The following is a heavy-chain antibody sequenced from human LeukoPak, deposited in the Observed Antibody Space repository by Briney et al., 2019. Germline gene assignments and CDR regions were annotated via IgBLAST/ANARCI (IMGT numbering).Heavy chain of an antibody. V-gene: IGHV3-30*04. Sequence: GGSLRLSCAASGFTFSTYAMHWVRQAPGKGLEWVAVISYDGSTKYYADSVKGRFTISRDSSKNTLYLQMNRLRAEDAAVYYCAKAPVTTCSGAYCYPFDYWGQGTLVTVSS. D-gene: IGHD2-21*01. CDR3: AKAPVTTCSGAYCYPFDY. CDR1: GFTFSTYA. J-gene: IGHJ4*02. CDR2: ISYDGSTK.